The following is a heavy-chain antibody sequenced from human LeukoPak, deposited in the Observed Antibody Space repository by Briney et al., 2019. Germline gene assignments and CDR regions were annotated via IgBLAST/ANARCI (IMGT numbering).Heavy chain of an antibody. CDR2: ISSSSSYI. V-gene: IGHV3-21*01. Sequence: PGGSLRLSCAASGFTFSSYSMNWVRQAPGKGLEWVSSISSSSSYIYYADSVKGRFTISRDNAKNSLYLQMNSLRAEDTAVYYCARVQRYCSGGSCYDYYYYGMDVWAKGPRSPSPQ. D-gene: IGHD2-15*01. CDR3: ARVQRYCSGGSCYDYYYYGMDV. CDR1: GFTFSSYS. J-gene: IGHJ6*04.